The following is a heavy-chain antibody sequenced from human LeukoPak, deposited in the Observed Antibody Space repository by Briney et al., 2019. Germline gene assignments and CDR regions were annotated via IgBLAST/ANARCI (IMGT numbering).Heavy chain of an antibody. CDR3: ARRSTVAGRGRFDP. CDR2: VHYSGST. V-gene: IGHV4-39*01. D-gene: IGHD6-19*01. CDR1: GGSIRSTSYY. J-gene: IGHJ5*02. Sequence: PSETLSLTCTVSGGSIRSTSYYWGWIRQPPGKGLEWLGSVHYSGSTYDNPSLKSRVTISVDTSKNQFSLNLISVTAADTAVYYCARRSTVAGRGRFDPWGRGTLVTVSS.